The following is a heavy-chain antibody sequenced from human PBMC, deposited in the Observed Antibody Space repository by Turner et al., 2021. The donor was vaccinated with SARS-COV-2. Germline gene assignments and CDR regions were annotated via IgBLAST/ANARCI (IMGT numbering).Heavy chain of an antibody. Sequence: QVQLVESGGGVVQPGRSLRLSCPASGFTFSSYGMHWVRQAPGKGVEWVTVISYDGSNKYYADSVKGRFTISRDNSKNTLYLQMHSLRAEDTAVYYCAKTYNYDSSGYLSAPFDIWGQGTMVTVSS. J-gene: IGHJ3*02. CDR1: GFTFSSYG. D-gene: IGHD3-22*01. CDR3: AKTYNYDSSGYLSAPFDI. CDR2: ISYDGSNK. V-gene: IGHV3-30*18.